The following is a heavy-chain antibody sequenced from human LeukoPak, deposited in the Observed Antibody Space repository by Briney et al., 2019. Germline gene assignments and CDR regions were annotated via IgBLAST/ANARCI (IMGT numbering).Heavy chain of an antibody. CDR2: IGGSDGNT. CDR1: GFTFGSYA. J-gene: IGHJ4*02. V-gene: IGHV3-23*01. CDR3: ARARSPRYFDY. Sequence: GGSLRLSCAASGFTFGSYAMSWVRQAPENGLEWVSAIGGSDGNTYYADSVKGRFTISRDNSKNTLYLQMNSLRAEDTAVYYCARARSPRYFDYWGQGTLVTVSS.